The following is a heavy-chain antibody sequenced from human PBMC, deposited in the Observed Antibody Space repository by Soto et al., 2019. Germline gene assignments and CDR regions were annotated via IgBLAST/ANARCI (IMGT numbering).Heavy chain of an antibody. CDR3: ARPTYYYASSGYWALYYYGMDV. CDR1: GGTFSSYA. D-gene: IGHD3-22*01. V-gene: IGHV1-69*12. J-gene: IGHJ6*02. Sequence: QVQLVQSGAEVKKPGSSVKVSCKASGGTFSSYAISWVRQAPGQGLEWMGGIIPIFGTANYAQKFQGRVTITADESTSTAYMELSSLRSEDTAVYYCARPTYYYASSGYWALYYYGMDVWGQGTTVTVSS. CDR2: IIPIFGTA.